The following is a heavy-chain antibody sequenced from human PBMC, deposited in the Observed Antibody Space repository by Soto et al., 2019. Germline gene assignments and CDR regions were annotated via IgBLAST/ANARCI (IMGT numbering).Heavy chain of an antibody. CDR2: ISSHGGRT. J-gene: IGHJ4*02. CDR3: VARPVAGSFDY. Sequence: PGGSLRLSCSASGFAFSSNAMYWVRQAPGRGLEYVSAISSHGGRTFYADSVSGRLTISRDNSKNTLYLQMSSLTAEDTAVYYCVARPVAGSFDYWGQGILVTVSS. V-gene: IGHV3-64D*08. CDR1: GFAFSSNA. D-gene: IGHD6-19*01.